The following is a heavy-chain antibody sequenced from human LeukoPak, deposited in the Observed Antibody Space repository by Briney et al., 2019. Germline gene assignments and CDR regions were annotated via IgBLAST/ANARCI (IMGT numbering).Heavy chain of an antibody. D-gene: IGHD3-10*01. V-gene: IGHV1-8*01. Sequence: ASVKVSCKASGYTFTSYDINWVRQATGQGLEWMGWMNPNSGNTGYAQKFQGRVTMTRNTSISTAYMELSSLRSEDTAVYYCARGRWPGESGPYGMDVWGQGTTVTVSS. J-gene: IGHJ6*02. CDR1: GYTFTSYD. CDR3: ARGRWPGESGPYGMDV. CDR2: MNPNSGNT.